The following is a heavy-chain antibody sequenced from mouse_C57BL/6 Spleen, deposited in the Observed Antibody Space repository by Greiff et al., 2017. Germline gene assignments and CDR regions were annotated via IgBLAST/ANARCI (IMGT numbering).Heavy chain of an antibody. D-gene: IGHD1-1*01. Sequence: EVQLVESGPGLVKPSQSLSLTCSVTGYSITSGYYWNWIRQFPGNKLEWMGYISYDGSNNYNPSLKNRISITRDTSKNQFFLKLNSVTTEDTATYYCASDGSSHYAMDYWGQGTSVTVSS. CDR2: ISYDGSN. CDR1: GYSITSGYY. CDR3: ASDGSSHYAMDY. V-gene: IGHV3-6*01. J-gene: IGHJ4*01.